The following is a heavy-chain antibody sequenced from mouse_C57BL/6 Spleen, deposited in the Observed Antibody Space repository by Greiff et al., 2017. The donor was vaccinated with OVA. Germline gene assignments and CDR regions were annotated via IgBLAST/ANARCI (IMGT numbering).Heavy chain of an antibody. CDR1: GYTFTDYY. J-gene: IGHJ2*01. D-gene: IGHD2-4*01. CDR3: AKTLYYDYFDY. V-gene: IGHV1-26*01. CDR2: INPNNGGT. Sequence: VQLQQSGPELVKPGASVKISCKASGYTFTDYYMNWVKQSHGKSLEWIGDINPNNGGTSYNQKFKGKATLTVDKSSSTAYMELRSLTSEDSAVYYCAKTLYYDYFDYWGQGTTLTVSS.